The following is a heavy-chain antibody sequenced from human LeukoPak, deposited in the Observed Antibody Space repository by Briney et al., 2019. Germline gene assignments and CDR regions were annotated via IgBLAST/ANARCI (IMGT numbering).Heavy chain of an antibody. CDR2: IYTSGST. CDR3: ARGLYYDYVWGSYRYYWFDP. D-gene: IGHD3-16*02. Sequence: KPSETLSLTCTVSGGSIRSYYWGWIRQPPGKGLEWIGRIYTSGSTNYNPSLKSRVTMSVDTYKNQFSLKLSSVTAADTAVYYCARGLYYDYVWGSYRYYWFDPWGQGTLVTVSS. J-gene: IGHJ5*02. CDR1: GGSIRSYY. V-gene: IGHV4-4*07.